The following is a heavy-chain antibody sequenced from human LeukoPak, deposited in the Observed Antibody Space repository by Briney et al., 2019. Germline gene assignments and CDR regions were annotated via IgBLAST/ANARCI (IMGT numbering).Heavy chain of an antibody. J-gene: IGHJ4*02. Sequence: PSETLSLTCAVYGGSFSGYYWYWIRQPPGKGLEWIGEINHSGSTNYNPSLKSRVTISVDTSKNQFSLKLSSVTAADTAVYYCATFRDSSSWYPYFDYWGQGTLVTVSP. CDR1: GGSFSGYY. D-gene: IGHD6-13*01. CDR2: INHSGST. CDR3: ATFRDSSSWYPYFDY. V-gene: IGHV4-34*01.